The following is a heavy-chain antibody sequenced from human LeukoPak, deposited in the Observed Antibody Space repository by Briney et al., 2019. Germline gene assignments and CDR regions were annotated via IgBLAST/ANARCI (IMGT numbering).Heavy chain of an antibody. Sequence: ASVPVSCKSSGYTFTGYYMHEVRPAPGKGLAGMGWINPNSGGTNYSQKLQGRVTMTRDTSISTAYMELSRLRSDDTAVYYCARAMYYYDSSGYYDYFDYWGQGTLVTVSS. CDR2: INPNSGGT. D-gene: IGHD3-22*01. J-gene: IGHJ4*02. CDR3: ARAMYYYDSSGYYDYFDY. CDR1: GYTFTGYY. V-gene: IGHV1-2*02.